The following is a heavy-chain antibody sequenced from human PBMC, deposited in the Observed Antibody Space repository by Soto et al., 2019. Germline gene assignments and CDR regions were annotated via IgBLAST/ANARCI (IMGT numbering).Heavy chain of an antibody. D-gene: IGHD3-16*01. Sequence: GGSLRLPCAASGFTFSSYAMSWVRQAPGKALEWVSAISGSGGSTYYADSVKGRFTISRDNSKNTLYLQMNSLRAEDTAVYYCAKDSLRGPYVSAFDIWGRGTMITVAS. CDR3: AKDSLRGPYVSAFDI. V-gene: IGHV3-23*01. J-gene: IGHJ3*02. CDR2: ISGSGGST. CDR1: GFTFSSYA.